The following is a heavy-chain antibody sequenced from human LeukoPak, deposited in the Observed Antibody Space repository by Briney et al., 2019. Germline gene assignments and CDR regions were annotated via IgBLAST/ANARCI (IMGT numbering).Heavy chain of an antibody. CDR2: VSSASSHV. Sequence: GGSLRLSCVASGFSFSTYAMNWVRQAPGKGPEWVSYVSSASSHVYYADAVRGRFIISRDNAKNSLYLQMNSLRAEDTAVYYCARDLMRFLEWVNWGQGTLVTVSS. CDR3: ARDLMRFLEWVN. V-gene: IGHV3-21*01. CDR1: GFSFSTYA. J-gene: IGHJ4*02. D-gene: IGHD3-3*01.